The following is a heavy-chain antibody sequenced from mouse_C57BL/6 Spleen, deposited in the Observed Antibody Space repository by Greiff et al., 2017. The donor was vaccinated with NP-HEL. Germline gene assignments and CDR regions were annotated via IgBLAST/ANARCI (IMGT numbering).Heavy chain of an antibody. Sequence: DVMLVESGGGLVQPKGSLKLSCAASGFTFNTYAMHWVRQAPGKGLEWVARIRSKSSNYATYYADSVKDRFTISRDDSQSMLYLQMNNLKTEDTAMYYCVRAQATLYYFDYWGQSTTLTVSS. CDR2: IRSKSSNYAT. J-gene: IGHJ2*01. CDR1: GFTFNTYA. CDR3: VRAQATLYYFDY. V-gene: IGHV10-3*01. D-gene: IGHD3-2*02.